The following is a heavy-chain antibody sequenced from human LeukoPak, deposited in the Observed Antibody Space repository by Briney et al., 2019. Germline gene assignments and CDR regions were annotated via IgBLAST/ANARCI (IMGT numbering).Heavy chain of an antibody. J-gene: IGHJ4*02. CDR2: ISSDGSNK. CDR3: AKKQPGTYFALADY. CDR1: GFTFNRYG. V-gene: IGHV3-30*18. Sequence: PGRSLRLSCAASGFTFNRYGMHWVRQAPGKGLEWVAVISSDGSNKDYSDSVKGRFTISRGNSKNTLYLQMNSLRAEDTALYYCAKKQPGTYFALADYWGQGTLVTVSS. D-gene: IGHD1-26*01.